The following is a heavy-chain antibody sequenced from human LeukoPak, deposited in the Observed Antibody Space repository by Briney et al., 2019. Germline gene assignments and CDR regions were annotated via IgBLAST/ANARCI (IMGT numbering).Heavy chain of an antibody. Sequence: SGGSLRLSCAASGFTFSSYEMNWVRQAPGKGLEWVSYISSSGSTIYYADSVKGRFTISRDNAKNSLYLQMNSLRAEDTAVYYCARHLKGSVTAMATIDAFDIWGQGTMVTVSS. CDR1: GFTFSSYE. D-gene: IGHD5-18*01. CDR3: ARHLKGSVTAMATIDAFDI. J-gene: IGHJ3*02. CDR2: ISSSGSTI. V-gene: IGHV3-48*03.